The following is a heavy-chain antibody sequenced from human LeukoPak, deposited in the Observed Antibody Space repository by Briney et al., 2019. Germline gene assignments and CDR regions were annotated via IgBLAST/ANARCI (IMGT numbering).Heavy chain of an antibody. V-gene: IGHV3-21*04. CDR2: ISSSSSYI. Sequence: GGSLRLSCAASGFTFSSYSMNWVRQAPGKGLEWVSSISSSSSYIDYAYSVEGRFTISRDNANNSLYLHMNSLRAEDTDVSYCAAGNIVGANYYYDGMDVWGQGTTVTVSS. D-gene: IGHD1-26*01. J-gene: IGHJ6*02. CDR3: AAGNIVGANYYYDGMDV. CDR1: GFTFSSYS.